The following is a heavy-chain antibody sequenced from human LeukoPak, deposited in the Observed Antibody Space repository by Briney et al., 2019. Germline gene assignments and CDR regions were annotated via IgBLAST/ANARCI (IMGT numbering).Heavy chain of an antibody. V-gene: IGHV4-59*01. J-gene: IGHJ5*02. D-gene: IGHD2-15*01. Sequence: SETLSLTCTVSGGSISSYYWSWIRQPPGKGLEWIGYIYYSGSTNYNPSLKSRVTISVDTSKNQFSLKLSSVTAADTAVYYCARGEPYCSGGSCYSGAYNWFDPWGQGTLVTVSS. CDR2: IYYSGST. CDR1: GGSISSYY. CDR3: ARGEPYCSGGSCYSGAYNWFDP.